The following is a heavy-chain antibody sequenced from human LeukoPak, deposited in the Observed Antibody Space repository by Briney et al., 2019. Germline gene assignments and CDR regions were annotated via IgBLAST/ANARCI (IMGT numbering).Heavy chain of an antibody. D-gene: IGHD4-17*01. CDR2: IYYSGST. CDR3: AREPTTNDY. CDR1: GGSISSGDYY. Sequence: SETLSLTCTVSGGSISSGDYYWSWIRQPPGKGLEWIGYIYYSGSTFYNPSLKSRITISIDTSKNQFSLKLSSVTAGDTAVYYCAREPTTNDYWGQGTLVTVSS. J-gene: IGHJ4*02. V-gene: IGHV4-30-4*01.